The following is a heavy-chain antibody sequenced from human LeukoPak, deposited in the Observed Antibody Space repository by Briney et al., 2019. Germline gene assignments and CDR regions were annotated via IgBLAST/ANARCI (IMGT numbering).Heavy chain of an antibody. J-gene: IGHJ4*02. CDR1: GGSISSYY. CDR2: IHNSGRP. V-gene: IGHV4-59*01. D-gene: IGHD3-16*01. Sequence: SETLSLTCTVSGGSISSYYWSWIRQPPGKGLEWIGYIHNSGRPDYNPSLKSRVTISVDTSKNQFSLNLISVTAADTAVYYWARVSRWSDWAFEGWGQGTLVTVSS. CDR3: ARVSRWSDWAFEG.